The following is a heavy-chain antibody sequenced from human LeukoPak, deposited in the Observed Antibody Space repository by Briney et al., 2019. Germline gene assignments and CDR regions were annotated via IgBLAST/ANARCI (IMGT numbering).Heavy chain of an antibody. D-gene: IGHD5-18*01. V-gene: IGHV4-34*01. Sequence: SETLSLTCAVYGGSFSGYYWSWIRQPPGKGLEWIGEINHSGSTNYNPSLKSRVTISVDTSKNQFSLKLSSVTAADTAVYYCARGHRKRYRYGSNLNWFDPWGQGTLVTVSS. CDR1: GGSFSGYY. CDR2: INHSGST. CDR3: ARGHRKRYRYGSNLNWFDP. J-gene: IGHJ5*02.